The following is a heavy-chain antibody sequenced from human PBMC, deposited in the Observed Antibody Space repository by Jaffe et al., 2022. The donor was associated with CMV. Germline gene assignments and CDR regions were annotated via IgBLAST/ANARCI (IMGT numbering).Heavy chain of an antibody. D-gene: IGHD2-2*01. CDR3: AIDPRYCSSTICYD. J-gene: IGHJ4*02. CDR2: ISGDGTNT. Sequence: EVQLVESGGGLVQPGGSLRLSCAASGFTFSSYWMHWVRQAPGKGLVWVSRISGDGTNTNYADSVKGRFTISRDNANNTLHLQMNSLRAEDTAVYYCAIDPRYCSSTICYDWGQGTLVTVSS. CDR1: GFTFSSYW. V-gene: IGHV3-74*01.